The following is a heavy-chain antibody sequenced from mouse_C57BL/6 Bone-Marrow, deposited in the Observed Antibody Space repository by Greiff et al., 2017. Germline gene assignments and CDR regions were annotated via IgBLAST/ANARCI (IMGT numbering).Heavy chain of an antibody. CDR1: GFSFNTYA. CDR3: VPLPFAY. J-gene: IGHJ3*01. V-gene: IGHV10-1*01. CDR2: IRSKSNNYAT. D-gene: IGHD6-1*01. Sequence: DVHLVESGGGLVQPKGSLKLSCAASGFSFNTYAMNWVRQAPGKGLEWVARIRSKSNNYATYCADSVKDRFTISRDDSESMLYLQMNNLKTEDTAMYYCVPLPFAYWGQGTLVTVSA.